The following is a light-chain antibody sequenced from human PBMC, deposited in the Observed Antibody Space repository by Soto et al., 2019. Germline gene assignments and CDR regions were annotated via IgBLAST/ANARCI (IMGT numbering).Light chain of an antibody. CDR3: QQRSKWL. V-gene: IGKV3-11*01. Sequence: EIVLTQSPASLSLSPGERATLSCRASQSIGSYLAWYQQRPGQAPRLPIYDTSNRATGIPTRFSAWGSGTDFTLTISSLEPEDFAVYYCQQRSKWLFGGGTKVEIK. CDR2: DTS. CDR1: QSIGSY. J-gene: IGKJ4*01.